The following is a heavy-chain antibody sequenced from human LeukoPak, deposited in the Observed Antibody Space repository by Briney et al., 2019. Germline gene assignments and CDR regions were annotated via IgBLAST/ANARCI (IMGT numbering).Heavy chain of an antibody. V-gene: IGHV3-48*03. CDR1: GFTFSSYE. J-gene: IGHJ3*02. CDR2: ISSSGRTI. CDR3: ARPETQYSSGLDGFDI. D-gene: IGHD6-19*01. Sequence: TGGSLRLSCAVSGFTFSSYEMNWVRQAPGKGLEWVSYISSSGRTIYNADSVKGRFTISRDNAKNSLYLQMNSLRTEDTAVYYCARPETQYSSGLDGFDIWGQGTMVTVSS.